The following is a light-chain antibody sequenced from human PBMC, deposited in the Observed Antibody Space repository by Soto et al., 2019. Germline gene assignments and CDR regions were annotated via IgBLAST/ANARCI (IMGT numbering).Light chain of an antibody. V-gene: IGKV3-15*01. Sequence: EIVVTQSPATLSVSPGERATLSCRASQSVSSNLAWYQQKPGQAPRLLINGASTRATGIPARFSGSGSGTEFSLTISSLQSEDFAVYYCQHRSNWPPTFGQGTKVDIK. J-gene: IGKJ1*01. CDR3: QHRSNWPPT. CDR1: QSVSSN. CDR2: GAS.